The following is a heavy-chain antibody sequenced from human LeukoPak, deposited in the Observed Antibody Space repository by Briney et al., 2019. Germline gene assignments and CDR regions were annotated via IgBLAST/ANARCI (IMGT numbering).Heavy chain of an antibody. D-gene: IGHD3-10*01. J-gene: IGHJ6*03. CDR2: IIPIFGTA. V-gene: IGHV1-69*06. CDR3: ARPSAYYYGSQFYYYMDV. Sequence: GASVKVSCKASGGTFSSYAISWVRQAPGQGLEWMGGIIPIFGTANYAQKFQGRVTITADKSTSTAYMELSSLRAEDTALYYCARPSAYYYGSQFYYYMDVWGKGTTVTVS. CDR1: GGTFSSYA.